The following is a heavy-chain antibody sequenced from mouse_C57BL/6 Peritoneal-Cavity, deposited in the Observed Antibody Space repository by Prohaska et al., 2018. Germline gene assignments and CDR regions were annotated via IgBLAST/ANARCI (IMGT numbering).Heavy chain of an antibody. J-gene: IGHJ1*03. CDR1: GFTFSCFW. D-gene: IGHD2-1*01. Sequence: EVQLLETGGGLVQPGGSRGLSCEGSGFTFSCFWMSCVRQTPGKTLEWIGDINSDCSAINYAPSIKDRFTIFRDNDKSTLYLQMSNVRSEDTATYFCMRYGNYWYFDVWGTGTTVTASS. CDR2: INSDCSAI. V-gene: IGHV11-2*01. CDR3: MRYGNYWYFDV.